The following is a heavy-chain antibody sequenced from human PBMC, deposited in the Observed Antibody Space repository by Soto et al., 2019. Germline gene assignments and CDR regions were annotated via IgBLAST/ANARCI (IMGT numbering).Heavy chain of an antibody. D-gene: IGHD3-3*01. V-gene: IGHV1-3*05. CDR2: MNAGNGNT. Sequence: QVQLVQSGAEEKKPGASVKVSCKASGYTFTNYAMHWVRQAPGQRLEWMGWMNAGNGNTKYSQKFQGRVTITRDTSASTAHMELSSLRSEDTAVYFCARGFPFWFDPWGQGTLVTVSS. CDR1: GYTFTNYA. J-gene: IGHJ5*02. CDR3: ARGFPFWFDP.